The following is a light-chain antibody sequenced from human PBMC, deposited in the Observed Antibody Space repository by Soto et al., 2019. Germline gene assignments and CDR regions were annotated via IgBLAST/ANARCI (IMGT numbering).Light chain of an antibody. Sequence: QPALTQPPSASGSPGQSVTISCTGTSSDIGAYNYVSWYQQHPGKAPKLMIHEVSKRPSGVPDRFSGSKSGNTASLTVSGRQAEDEADYYCSSYAGSNDRWVFGGGTKLTVL. CDR3: SSYAGSNDRWV. CDR1: SSDIGAYNY. CDR2: EVS. V-gene: IGLV2-8*01. J-gene: IGLJ3*02.